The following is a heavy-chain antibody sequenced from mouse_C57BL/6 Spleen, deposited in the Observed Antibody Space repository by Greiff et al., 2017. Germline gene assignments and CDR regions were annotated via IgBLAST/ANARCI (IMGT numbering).Heavy chain of an antibody. CDR3: ERRNYSNRYAMDY. Sequence: VQLQQPGAELVKPGASVKLSCKASGYTFTSYWMHWVKQRPGQGLEWIGMIHPNSGSTNYNEKFKSKATLTVDKSSSTAYMQLSSLTSEDSAVYYCERRNYSNRYAMDYWGQGTSVTVSS. CDR2: IHPNSGST. J-gene: IGHJ4*01. CDR1: GYTFTSYW. V-gene: IGHV1-64*01. D-gene: IGHD2-5*01.